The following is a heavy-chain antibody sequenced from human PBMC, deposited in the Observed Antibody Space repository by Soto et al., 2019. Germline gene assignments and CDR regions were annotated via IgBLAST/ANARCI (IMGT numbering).Heavy chain of an antibody. CDR3: AKDHRRWLQLIDY. CDR1: GFTFDDYA. CDR2: ISWNSGSI. D-gene: IGHD1-1*01. J-gene: IGHJ4*02. V-gene: IGHV3-9*01. Sequence: DVQLVESGGGLVQPGRSLRLSCAASGFTFDDYAMHWVRQAPGKGLEWVSGISWNSGSIGYADSVKGRFTISRDNAKNSLYLQMNSLRAEDTALYYCAKDHRRWLQLIDYWGQGTLVTVSS.